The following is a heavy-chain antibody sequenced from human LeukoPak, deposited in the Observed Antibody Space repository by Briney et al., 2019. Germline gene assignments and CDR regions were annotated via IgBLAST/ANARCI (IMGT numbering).Heavy chain of an antibody. CDR3: AKGVSSSEF. CDR2: IGVSGDST. D-gene: IGHD2-15*01. J-gene: IGHJ4*02. Sequence: PGGSLRLSCAASGFTFSSYAMSWVRQGPGKGLEWVSAIGVSGDSTYYADSVKGRFTISRDNSKNTLYLQMNSLRAEDTAVYYCAKGVSSSEFWGQGTLVTVSS. V-gene: IGHV3-23*01. CDR1: GFTFSSYA.